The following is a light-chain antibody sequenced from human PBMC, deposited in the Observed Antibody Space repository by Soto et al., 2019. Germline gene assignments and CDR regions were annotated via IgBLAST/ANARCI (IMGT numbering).Light chain of an antibody. CDR1: SSDVGGYNF. CDR2: DVS. J-gene: IGLJ2*01. CDR3: CSYAGTYTL. Sequence: QSALTQPRSVSGSPGQSVTISCTGTSSDVGGYNFVSWYQQHPYKAPKLVIYDVSQRPSGVPDRFSGSKSGNTASLTISGLQAEDAADYFCCSYAGTYTLLGGGTKLTVL. V-gene: IGLV2-11*01.